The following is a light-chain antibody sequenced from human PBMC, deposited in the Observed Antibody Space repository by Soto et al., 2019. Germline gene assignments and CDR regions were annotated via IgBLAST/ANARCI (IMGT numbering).Light chain of an antibody. CDR2: GAS. CDR3: QQSFSTPYT. J-gene: IGKJ2*01. V-gene: IGKV1-39*01. CDR1: QSISTY. Sequence: DIQMTQSPSSLSASVGDRVTITCRASQSISTYLNWYGQKPGKAPNLLIYGASSLPSGVPSRFSGSGSGTDFTLTSSGLQPEDFATYYCQQSFSTPYTFGQGTKLEIK.